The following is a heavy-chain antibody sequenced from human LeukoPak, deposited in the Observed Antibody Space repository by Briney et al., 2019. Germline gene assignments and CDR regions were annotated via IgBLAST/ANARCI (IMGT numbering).Heavy chain of an antibody. V-gene: IGHV4-31*03. CDR3: ARGRQDVTMIVVVMTAVSYYLDV. J-gene: IGHJ6*03. Sequence: PSETLSLTCTVSGGSISSGGYYWSWIRQQPGKGLEWIGYIYYSGSTYYNPSLKSRVTISVDTSKNQFSLKLSSVTAADTAVYYCARGRQDVTMIVVVMTAVSYYLDVWGKGTTVTVS. D-gene: IGHD3-22*01. CDR1: GGSISSGGYY. CDR2: IYYSGST.